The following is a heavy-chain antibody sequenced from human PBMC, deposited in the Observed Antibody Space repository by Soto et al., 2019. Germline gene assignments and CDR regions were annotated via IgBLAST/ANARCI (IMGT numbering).Heavy chain of an antibody. CDR2: IWYDGSNK. D-gene: IGHD4-17*01. J-gene: IGHJ6*02. Sequence: QVQLVESGGGVVQPGRSLRLSCAASGFTFSSYGMHWVRQAPGNGLEWVAVIWYDGSNKYYADSVKGRFTISRDNSKNTLYLQMNSLRAEDTAVYYCARGLRYYYYYGMDVWGQGTTVTVSS. V-gene: IGHV3-33*01. CDR1: GFTFSSYG. CDR3: ARGLRYYYYYGMDV.